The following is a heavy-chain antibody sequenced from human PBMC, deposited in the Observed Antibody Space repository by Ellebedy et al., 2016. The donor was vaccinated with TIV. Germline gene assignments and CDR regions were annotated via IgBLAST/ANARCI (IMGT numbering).Heavy chain of an antibody. CDR2: ISSTSSYI. V-gene: IGHV3-21*01. D-gene: IGHD1-26*01. CDR3: AREQYSGSHYSPHY. J-gene: IGHJ4*02. Sequence: GESLKISCAASGFTFSSYAMNWVRQAPGKGLEWVSSISSTSSYIYYSASVKGRFTISRDNAKNSLYLQMNSLRAEDTAVYYCAREQYSGSHYSPHYWGQGSLVTVSA. CDR1: GFTFSSYA.